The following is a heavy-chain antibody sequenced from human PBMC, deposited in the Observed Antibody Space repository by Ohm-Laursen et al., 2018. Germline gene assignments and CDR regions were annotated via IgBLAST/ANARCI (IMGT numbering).Heavy chain of an antibody. CDR3: TRGRSPQFDAFDI. CDR2: IKNDGCTT. D-gene: IGHD5-24*01. V-gene: IGHV3-74*01. CDR1: GFTFSSYE. Sequence: SLRLSCTASGFTFSSYEMNWVRQAPGKGLVWVSHIKNDGCTTTYADSVKGRFTISRDNARNTLYLEMNSLRAEDTAVYYCTRGRSPQFDAFDIWGQGTMVTVFS. J-gene: IGHJ3*02.